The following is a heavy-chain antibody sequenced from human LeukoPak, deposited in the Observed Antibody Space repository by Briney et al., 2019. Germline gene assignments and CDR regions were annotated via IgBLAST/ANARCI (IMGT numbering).Heavy chain of an antibody. D-gene: IGHD5-18*01. J-gene: IGHJ4*02. CDR2: ISYDGSNK. CDR1: GFTFGSYA. CDR3: AKDLSGYSYGYIDY. Sequence: GGSLRLSCAASGFTFGSYAMHWVRQAPGKGLEWVAVISYDGSNKYYADSVKGRFTISRDNSKNTLYLQMNSLRAEDTAVYYCAKDLSGYSYGYIDYWGQGTLVTVSS. V-gene: IGHV3-30-3*01.